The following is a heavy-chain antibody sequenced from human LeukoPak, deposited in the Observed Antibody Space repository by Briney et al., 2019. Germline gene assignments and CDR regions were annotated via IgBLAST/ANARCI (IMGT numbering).Heavy chain of an antibody. CDR2: ISGSGGST. J-gene: IGHJ4*02. V-gene: IGHV3-23*01. CDR1: GFTFSSYA. D-gene: IGHD5-12*01. Sequence: PGGSLRLSCAASGFTFSSYAMSWVRQAPGKGLEWVSAISGSGGSTYYADSVKGRFTISRANSKNTLYLQMNSLRAEDTAVYYCAKVLGPSGKYSGYVGGAFDYWGQGTLVTVSS. CDR3: AKVLGPSGKYSGYVGGAFDY.